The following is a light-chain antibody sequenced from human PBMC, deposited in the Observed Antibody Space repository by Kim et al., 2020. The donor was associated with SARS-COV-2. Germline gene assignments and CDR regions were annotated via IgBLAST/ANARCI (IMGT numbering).Light chain of an antibody. Sequence: ASVGDRVTITCRASRGITVYLNWYQQKPGKAPQLLIYAASSLQSGVPSRFSGSGAGTVFTLTISSLQPEDFATYYCQQSFITPLTFGQGTRLEIK. CDR2: AAS. CDR1: RGITVY. J-gene: IGKJ5*01. CDR3: QQSFITPLT. V-gene: IGKV1-39*01.